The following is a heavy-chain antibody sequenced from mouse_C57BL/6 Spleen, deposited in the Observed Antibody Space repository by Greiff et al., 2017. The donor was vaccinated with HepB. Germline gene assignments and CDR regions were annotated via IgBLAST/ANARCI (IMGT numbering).Heavy chain of an antibody. J-gene: IGHJ1*03. CDR2: IDPSDSYT. V-gene: IGHV1-50*01. Sequence: VQLQQPGAELVKPGASVKLSCKASGYTFTSYWMQWVKQRPGQGLEWIGEIDPSDSYTNYNQKFKGKATLTVDTSSSTAYMQLSSLTSEDSAVYYCELGRVENWYFDVWGTGTTVTVSS. CDR1: GYTFTSYW. D-gene: IGHD4-1*01. CDR3: ELGRVENWYFDV.